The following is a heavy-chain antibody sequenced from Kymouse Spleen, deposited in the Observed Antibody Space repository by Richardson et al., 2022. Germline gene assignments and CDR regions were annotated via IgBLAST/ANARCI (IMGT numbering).Heavy chain of an antibody. Sequence: QVQLVESGGGVVQPGRSLRLSCAASGFTFSSYGMHWVRQAPGKGLEWVAVIWYDGSNKYYADSVKGRFTISRDNSKNTLYLQMNSLRAEDTAVYYCARDMGMDNYYYGMDVWGQGTTVTVSS. V-gene: IGHV3-33*01. CDR3: ARDMGMDNYYYGMDV. J-gene: IGHJ6*02. D-gene: IGHD5-18,IGHD5-12*01,IGHD5-18*01. CDR1: GFTFSSYG. CDR2: IWYDGSNK.